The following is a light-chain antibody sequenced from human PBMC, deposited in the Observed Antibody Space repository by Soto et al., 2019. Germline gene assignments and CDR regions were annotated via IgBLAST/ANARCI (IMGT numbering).Light chain of an antibody. CDR3: QQYDSSPSFT. Sequence: EIVLTQSPGTLSLSPGERATLSCRASQSVSSSYLAWYQQRPGQAPRLLIYGASGRATGIPDRFSGSGSGTDFTLTISRLEPEDVAVYYCQQYDSSPSFTFGPGTKVDIK. CDR1: QSVSSSY. V-gene: IGKV3-20*01. J-gene: IGKJ3*01. CDR2: GAS.